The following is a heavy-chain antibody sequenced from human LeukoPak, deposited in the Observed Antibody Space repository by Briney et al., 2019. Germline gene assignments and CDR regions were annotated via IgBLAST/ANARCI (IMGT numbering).Heavy chain of an antibody. D-gene: IGHD6-6*01. V-gene: IGHV1-69*05. CDR3: ARMDSSYDWYFDL. CDR1: GGTFSSYA. J-gene: IGHJ2*01. CDR2: IIPIFGTA. Sequence: VASVKVSCQASGGTFSSYAISWVRQTPGQGLEWMGGIIPIFGTANYAQKFQGRVTITTDESTSTAYMELSSLRSEDTAVYYCARMDSSYDWYFDLWGRGTLVTVSS.